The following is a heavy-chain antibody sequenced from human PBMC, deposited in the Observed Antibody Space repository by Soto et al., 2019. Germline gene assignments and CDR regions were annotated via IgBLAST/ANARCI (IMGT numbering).Heavy chain of an antibody. CDR1: GGSSSRHT. CDR2: MIYILGIT. J-gene: IGHJ5*02. D-gene: IGHD2-15*01. V-gene: IGHV1-69*02. Sequence: QVQLVQSGAEVKKPGSSVKVSCKASGGSSSRHTINWVRQAPGQGLEWIGSMIYILGITNYAQKFQGRVTITAAKSTSTAHMELSGLKSDDTAVYYCARHINEGYADSGGGRRNHWGQGTLVNVSS. CDR3: ARHINEGYADSGGGRRNH.